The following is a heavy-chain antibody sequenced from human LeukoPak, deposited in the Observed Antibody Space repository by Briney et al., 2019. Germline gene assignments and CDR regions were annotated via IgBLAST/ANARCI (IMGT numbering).Heavy chain of an antibody. CDR2: SSTINGNT. Sequence: ASVKVSCKASGYTFTTYGITWVRQAPGQGLDWVGWSSTINGNTNYAQKLQGRVTMTTDTPTSTAYMELRSLRYDDTAVYYCARTVTGYYRLDYWGQGTLVTVSS. CDR1: GYTFTTYG. CDR3: ARTVTGYYRLDY. D-gene: IGHD3-9*01. V-gene: IGHV1-18*04. J-gene: IGHJ4*02.